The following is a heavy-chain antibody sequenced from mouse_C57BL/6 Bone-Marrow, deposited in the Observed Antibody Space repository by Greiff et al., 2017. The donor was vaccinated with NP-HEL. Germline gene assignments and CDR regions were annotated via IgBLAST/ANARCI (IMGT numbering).Heavy chain of an antibody. CDR2: IYPRRGNT. CDR3: ARRSSYWYFDV. CDR1: GYTFTSYG. J-gene: IGHJ1*03. D-gene: IGHD1-1*01. Sequence: VKVVESGAELARPGASVKLSCKASGYTFTSYGISWVKQRTGQGLEWIGEIYPRRGNTYYNEQFKVKAPLTADKSSSTAYMELRSLTSEDSAVYFCARRSSYWYFDVWGTGTTVTVSS. V-gene: IGHV1-81*01.